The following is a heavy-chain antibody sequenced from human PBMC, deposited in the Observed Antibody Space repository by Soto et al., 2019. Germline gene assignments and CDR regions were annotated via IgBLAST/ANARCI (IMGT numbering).Heavy chain of an antibody. Sequence: EVQLVESGGGLVQSGGSLRLSCAASGFTFSDYWMHWVRQAPGKGLVWVSRINDDGSVTSYADSVKGRFTISRDNAKNTLFLQMNSLRAEDTGTYYCARVEGGTGFCYWGQGTLVTVSS. D-gene: IGHD2-15*01. CDR3: ARVEGGTGFCY. CDR1: GFTFSDYW. J-gene: IGHJ4*02. V-gene: IGHV3-74*01. CDR2: INDDGSVT.